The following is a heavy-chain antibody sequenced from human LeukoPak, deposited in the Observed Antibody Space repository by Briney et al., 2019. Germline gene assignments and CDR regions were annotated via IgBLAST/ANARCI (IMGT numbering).Heavy chain of an antibody. CDR3: ASTEGGRHYYYGLDV. D-gene: IGHD1-14*01. J-gene: IGHJ6*02. Sequence: PGGSLRLSCAASGFTFSSNYMSWVRQAPGKGLEWVSVIYSGCSTYYADSVKGRFTISRDNSKNTLYLQMNSLRAEDTAVYYCASTEGGRHYYYGLDVWGQGTTVTVSS. CDR2: IYSGCST. CDR1: GFTFSSNY. V-gene: IGHV3-53*01.